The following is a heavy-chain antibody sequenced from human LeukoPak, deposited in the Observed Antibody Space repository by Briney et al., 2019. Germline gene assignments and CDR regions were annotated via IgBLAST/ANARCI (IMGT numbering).Heavy chain of an antibody. CDR2: IRFDGSNR. D-gene: IGHD2-2*01. CDR3: AKDKSRYCTSTTCFGIFDY. CDR1: GFTFSSYG. J-gene: IGHJ4*02. V-gene: IGHV3-30*02. Sequence: PGGSLRLSCAASGFTFSSYGMHWVRQAPGKGLERVAFIRFDGSNRYYPDSVKGRFTISRDNSKNTLYLQMNSLRADDTAVYYCAKDKSRYCTSTTCFGIFDYWGQGTLVTVSS.